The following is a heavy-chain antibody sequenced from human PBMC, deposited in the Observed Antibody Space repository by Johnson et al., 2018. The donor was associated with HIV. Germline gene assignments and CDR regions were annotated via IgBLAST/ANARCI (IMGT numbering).Heavy chain of an antibody. D-gene: IGHD2-15*01. Sequence: VQLVESGGGLVQPGRSLRLSCAASQFTFSTYYMNCVRQAPGKGLDWVSVIYSGGSTYYADSVKGRFTISRDTSKNTLYLQINSLRAEDTAVYYCARDKGYCSGGSCAYDAFDIWGQGTMVTVSA. V-gene: IGHV3-66*01. CDR3: ARDKGYCSGGSCAYDAFDI. CDR1: QFTFSTYY. J-gene: IGHJ3*02. CDR2: IYSGGST.